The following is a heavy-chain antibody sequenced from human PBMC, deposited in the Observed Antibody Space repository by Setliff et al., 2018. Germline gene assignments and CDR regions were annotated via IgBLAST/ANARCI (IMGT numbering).Heavy chain of an antibody. CDR2: IYYSGST. CDR1: GGSISSGGYY. Sequence: PSETLSLTCTVSGGSISSGGYYWSWIRQHPGKGLEWIGYIYYSGSTYYNPSLKSRVTISVDTSKNQFSLKLSSVTAADTAVYYCARVALVVVIRNAFDIWGQVTMVTVSS. D-gene: IGHD2-21*01. CDR3: ARVALVVVIRNAFDI. V-gene: IGHV4-31*03. J-gene: IGHJ3*02.